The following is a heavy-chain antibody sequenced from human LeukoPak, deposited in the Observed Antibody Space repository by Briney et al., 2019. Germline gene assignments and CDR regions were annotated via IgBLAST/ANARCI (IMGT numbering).Heavy chain of an antibody. CDR2: ISSTSGTI. Sequence: GGSLRLSCAASGFTFSNYNMNWVRQAPGKGLEWVAYISSTSGTIYYADSVKGRFTISRDNAKNSLYLQMNSLRAEDTAVYYCNQLLNDYWGQGTLVTVSS. V-gene: IGHV3-48*04. D-gene: IGHD2-2*01. CDR1: GFTFSNYN. CDR3: NQLLNDY. J-gene: IGHJ4*02.